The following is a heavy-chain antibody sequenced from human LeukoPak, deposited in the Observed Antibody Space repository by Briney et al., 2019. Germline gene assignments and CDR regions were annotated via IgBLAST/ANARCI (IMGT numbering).Heavy chain of an antibody. CDR1: GYTLTELS. J-gene: IGHJ6*03. CDR2: FDPEDGET. Sequence: ASVKVSCKVSGYTLTELSMHWVRQAPGKGLEWMGGFDPEDGETIYAQKFQGRVTMTEGTSTDTAYMELSSLRSEDTAVYNCARGISNYLYYYYYMDVWGKGTTVTVSS. D-gene: IGHD4/OR15-4a*01. V-gene: IGHV1-24*01. CDR3: ARGISNYLYYYYYMDV.